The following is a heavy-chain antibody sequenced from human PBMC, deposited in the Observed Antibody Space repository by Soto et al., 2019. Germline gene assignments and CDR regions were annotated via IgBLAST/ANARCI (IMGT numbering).Heavy chain of an antibody. CDR3: ARGTSMVRGVKDFDY. D-gene: IGHD3-10*01. CDR2: IYYSGRT. V-gene: IGHV4-30-4*01. CDR1: GGSISSGDYY. Sequence: SETLSLTCTVSGGSISSGDYYCSWLRQPPGKGLEWIGYIYYSGRTYYNPSLKSRVTISVDTSKNQFSLKLSSVTAADTAVYYCARGTSMVRGVKDFDYWGQGTLVTVSS. J-gene: IGHJ4*02.